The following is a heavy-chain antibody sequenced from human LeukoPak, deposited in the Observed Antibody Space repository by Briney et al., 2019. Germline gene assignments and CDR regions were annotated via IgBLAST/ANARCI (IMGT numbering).Heavy chain of an antibody. CDR2: ISPDGRST. D-gene: IGHD1-1*01. J-gene: IGHJ5*02. CDR1: GLTFSNYW. Sequence: HTGGSLRLSCAASGLTFSNYWMHWVRQAPGKGLVWVSGISPDGRSTVYADSVKGRFTISRDNAKNTLYLQMNSLRTDDTAVYYCVVDLQYNSPWGQGTLVTVSS. V-gene: IGHV3-74*01. CDR3: VVDLQYNSP.